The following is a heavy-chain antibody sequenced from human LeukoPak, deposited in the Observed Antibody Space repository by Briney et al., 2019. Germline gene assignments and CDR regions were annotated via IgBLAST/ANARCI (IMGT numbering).Heavy chain of an antibody. CDR1: GFTFSSYS. J-gene: IGHJ4*02. CDR3: ARITPSSGWPYLDY. Sequence: KSGGSLRLSCAASGFTFSSYSMNWVRQAPGKGLEWVSSISSSSSYIYYADSVKGRFTISRDNAKNSLYLQMNSLRAEDTAVYYCARITPSSGWPYLDYWGQGTLVTVSS. D-gene: IGHD6-19*01. CDR2: ISSSSSYI. V-gene: IGHV3-21*01.